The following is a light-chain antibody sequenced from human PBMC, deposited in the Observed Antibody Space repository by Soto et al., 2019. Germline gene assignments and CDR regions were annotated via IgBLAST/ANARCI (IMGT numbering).Light chain of an antibody. CDR3: QQYENYWT. Sequence: AIQLTQSPSSLSASVGDRVTITCRASQGVSSYLAWYQQKPGKAPKLLIYDASNLESGVPSRFSGSGSGTEFTLTISNLQPDDIATYYCQQYENYWTFGQGTKVDIK. J-gene: IGKJ1*01. CDR2: DAS. CDR1: QGVSSY. V-gene: IGKV1D-13*01.